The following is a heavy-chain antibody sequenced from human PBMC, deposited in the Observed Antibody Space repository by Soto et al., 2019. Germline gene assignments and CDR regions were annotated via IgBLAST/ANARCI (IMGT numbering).Heavy chain of an antibody. Sequence: QVQLQQWGAGLLKPSETLSLTCAVYVGSFNDYYWTWIRQPPGKGLEWIGEVNHSGSTNCNPSLKSRVTVSVDMSKNQFSLRLSSVSAADTAVYFCARGQMRKNYFDYWGQGTPVTVSS. CDR1: VGSFNDYY. CDR3: ARGQMRKNYFDY. J-gene: IGHJ4*02. CDR2: VNHSGST. V-gene: IGHV4-34*01.